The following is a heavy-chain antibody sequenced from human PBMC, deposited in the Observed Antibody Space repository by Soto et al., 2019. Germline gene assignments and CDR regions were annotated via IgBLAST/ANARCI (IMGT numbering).Heavy chain of an antibody. CDR1: GGTFSSYA. D-gene: IGHD5-18*01. J-gene: IGHJ4*02. CDR3: ARGVGYSYGQGFDY. CDR2: IIPIFGTA. V-gene: IGHV1-69*13. Sequence: ASVKVSCKAPGGTFSSYAISWVRQAPGQGLEWMGGIIPIFGTANYAQKFQGRVTITADESTSTAYMELSSLRSEDTAVYYCARGVGYSYGQGFDYWGQGTLVTVSS.